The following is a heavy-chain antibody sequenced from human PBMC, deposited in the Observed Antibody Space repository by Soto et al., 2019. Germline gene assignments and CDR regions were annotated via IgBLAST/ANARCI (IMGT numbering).Heavy chain of an antibody. J-gene: IGHJ2*01. V-gene: IGHV3-7*03. CDR2: IKQDGSEK. CDR1: GFTFSTYG. Sequence: EVQLVESGGGLVQPGGSLRLSCAASGFTFSTYGMSWVRQAPGKGLEWVANIKQDGSEKYYVDSVKGRVTISRDNAKKSLYLQMNSLSAEETAVYSCASQYYDFWSGYHYWYFDLWGRGTLVTVSS. D-gene: IGHD3-3*01. CDR3: ASQYYDFWSGYHYWYFDL.